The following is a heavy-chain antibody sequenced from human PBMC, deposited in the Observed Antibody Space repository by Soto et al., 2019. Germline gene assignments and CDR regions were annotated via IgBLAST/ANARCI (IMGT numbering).Heavy chain of an antibody. V-gene: IGHV4-61*08. Sequence: SETLSLTCAVSGGSISSVGYSWSWIRQPPGKGLEWIGYIYYSGSTNYNPSLKSRVTISVDTSKNQFSLKLSSVTAADTAVYYCARGGLRYFDWFNYWGQGTLVTVSS. J-gene: IGHJ4*02. CDR3: ARGGLRYFDWFNY. CDR2: IYYSGST. CDR1: GGSISSVGYS. D-gene: IGHD3-9*01.